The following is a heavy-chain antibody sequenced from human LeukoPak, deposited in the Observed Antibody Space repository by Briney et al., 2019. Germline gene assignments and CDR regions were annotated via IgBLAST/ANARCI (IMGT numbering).Heavy chain of an antibody. CDR2: ISYDGSNK. Sequence: PGGSLRLSCAASGFTFSSYAMHWVRQAPGKGLEWVAVISYDGSNKYYADSVKGRFTISRDNSKNTLYLQVNSLRAEDTAVYYCARDGIAAAGTIDSYYYYGMDVWGQGTTVTVSS. CDR1: GFTFSSYA. V-gene: IGHV3-30-3*01. D-gene: IGHD6-13*01. CDR3: ARDGIAAAGTIDSYYYYGMDV. J-gene: IGHJ6*02.